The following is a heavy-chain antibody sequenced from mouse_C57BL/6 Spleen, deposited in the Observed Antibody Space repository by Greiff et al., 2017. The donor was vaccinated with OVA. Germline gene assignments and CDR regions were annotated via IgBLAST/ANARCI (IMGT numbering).Heavy chain of an antibody. Sequence: EVKLQESGGGLVQPGGSLSLSCAASGFTFTDYYMSWVRQPPGKALEWLGFIRNKANGYTTEYSASVKGRFTISRDNSQSILYLQMNALRAEDSATYYCARGWHYWYFDVWGTGTTVTVSS. V-gene: IGHV7-3*01. CDR1: GFTFTDYY. J-gene: IGHJ1*03. CDR2: IRNKANGYTT. D-gene: IGHD2-3*01. CDR3: ARGWHYWYFDV.